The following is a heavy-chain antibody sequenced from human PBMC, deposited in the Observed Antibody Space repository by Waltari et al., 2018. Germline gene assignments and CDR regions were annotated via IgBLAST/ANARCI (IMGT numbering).Heavy chain of an antibody. CDR3: ARGKDYGDYDDAFDI. CDR1: GGSLSSSNW. CDR2: IYHSGST. Sequence: QVQLQESGPGLVKPSGTLSLTCAVSGGSLSSSNWWRWVRQPPGKGLEWVGEIYHSGSTNYNPSLKSRVTRSVDKSKTQFSRKLSSVTAADTAVYYCARGKDYGDYDDAFDIWGQGTMVTVSS. D-gene: IGHD4-17*01. V-gene: IGHV4-4*02. J-gene: IGHJ3*02.